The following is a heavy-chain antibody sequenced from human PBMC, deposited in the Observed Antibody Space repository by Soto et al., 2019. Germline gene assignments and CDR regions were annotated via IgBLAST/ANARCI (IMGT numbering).Heavy chain of an antibody. D-gene: IGHD3-22*01. CDR1: GFTFSSYG. J-gene: IGHJ4*02. V-gene: IGHV3-30*18. CDR3: AKEMTDYYDSSERAYFDY. CDR2: ISYDGSNK. Sequence: AGGSLRLSCAASGFTFSSYGMPWVRQAPGKGLEWVAVISYDGSNKYYADSVKGRFTISRENYKNTLYLQMNSLRAEDTAVYYCAKEMTDYYDSSERAYFDYWGQGTLVTLSS.